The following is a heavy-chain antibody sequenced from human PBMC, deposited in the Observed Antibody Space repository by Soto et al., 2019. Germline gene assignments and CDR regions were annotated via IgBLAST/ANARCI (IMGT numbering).Heavy chain of an antibody. CDR1: GFIFSDFT. CDR3: AREKRHNSLGGRFGMDV. CDR2: IGSSGGNS. Sequence: EVQLVESGGGLVKPGGSLRLSCAVSGFIFSDFTMNWVRQAPGKGLEWVASIGSSGGNSFYADSVKGRFIISRDNAKTSLDLKINSLRAEDTAVYYCAREKRHNSLGGRFGMDVWGQGTTVTFS. D-gene: IGHD1-1*01. V-gene: IGHV3-21*01. J-gene: IGHJ6*02.